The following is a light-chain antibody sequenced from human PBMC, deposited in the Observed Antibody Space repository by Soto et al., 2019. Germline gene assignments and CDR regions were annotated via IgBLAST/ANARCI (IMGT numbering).Light chain of an antibody. J-gene: IGLJ1*01. CDR2: LEGSGSY. CDR3: ETWDSNTHV. CDR1: SGHSSYI. V-gene: IGLV4-60*03. Sequence: QPVLTQSSSASASLGSSVKLTCTLSSGHSSYIIAWHQQQPGKAPRYLMKLEGSGSYNKGSGVPDRFSGSSSGADRYLTISNLQSEDEADYYCETWDSNTHVFGTGTKLIVL.